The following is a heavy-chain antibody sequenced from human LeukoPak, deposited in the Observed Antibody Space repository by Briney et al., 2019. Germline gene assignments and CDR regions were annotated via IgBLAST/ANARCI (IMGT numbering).Heavy chain of an antibody. D-gene: IGHD3-22*01. CDR1: GGSFSGYY. Sequence: SETLSLTCAVHGGSFSGYYWSWIRQPPGKGLEWIGEINHSGSTNYNPSLKSRVTISVDTSKDQFSLKLSSVTAADTAVYYCARGQNYYDSSGYHYWGQGTLVTVSS. CDR3: ARGQNYYDSSGYHY. V-gene: IGHV4-34*01. J-gene: IGHJ4*02. CDR2: INHSGST.